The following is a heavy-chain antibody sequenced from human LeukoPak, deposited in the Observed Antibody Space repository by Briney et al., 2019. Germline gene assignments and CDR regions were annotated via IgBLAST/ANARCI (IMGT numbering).Heavy chain of an antibody. Sequence: GRSLRLSCAASGFTFSSYAMHWVRQAPGKGLEWVAHINPDGRDTYYVDSVKGRFTISRDNARNSMYLQMNSLRVEDTAVYYCTSWGDTTAEYFQRWGQGTLVTVSS. CDR3: TSWGDTTAEYFQR. D-gene: IGHD2-21*02. CDR2: INPDGRDT. J-gene: IGHJ1*01. CDR1: GFTFSSYA. V-gene: IGHV3-7*01.